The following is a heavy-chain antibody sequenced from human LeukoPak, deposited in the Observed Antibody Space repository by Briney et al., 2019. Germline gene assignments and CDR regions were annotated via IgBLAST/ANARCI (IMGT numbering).Heavy chain of an antibody. CDR3: AKDYSSSGLYYYYMDV. CDR2: ISWNSGSI. CDR1: GFTFADYA. J-gene: IGHJ6*03. D-gene: IGHD6-6*01. V-gene: IGHV3-9*01. Sequence: GRSLRLSCAASGFTFADYAMHWVRQAPGKGLEWVSGISWNSGSIGYADYVKGRFTISRDNAKNSLYLQMNSLRAEDTALYYCAKDYSSSGLYYYYMDVWGKGTTVTVSS.